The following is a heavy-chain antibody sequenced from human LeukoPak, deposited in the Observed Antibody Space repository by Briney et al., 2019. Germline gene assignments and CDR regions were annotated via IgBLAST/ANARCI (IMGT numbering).Heavy chain of an antibody. CDR1: GFTFSSYA. Sequence: GGSLRLSCAASGFTFSSYAMSWVRQAPRKGLEWVSTIGGSGGTTYYADSVKGRFTISRDKSKNTLYLQMNSLRAEDTAVYYCAKVYDILTAYLGHFDYWGQGTLVTVSS. V-gene: IGHV3-23*01. J-gene: IGHJ4*02. CDR3: AKVYDILTAYLGHFDY. D-gene: IGHD3-9*01. CDR2: IGGSGGTT.